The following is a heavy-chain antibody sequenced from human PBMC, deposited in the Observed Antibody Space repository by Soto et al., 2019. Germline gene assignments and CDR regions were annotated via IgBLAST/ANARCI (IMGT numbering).Heavy chain of an antibody. Sequence: PSETLSLTCTVSGGSLSGYYWSWIRQPPGKGLEWIGHMHYSGNTNYNPSLKSRVTMSLDTSNNQFSLKLSSVTAADTALYYCTRGSGWTEDYWGQGTLVTVSS. V-gene: IGHV4-59*01. CDR2: MHYSGNT. J-gene: IGHJ4*02. CDR3: TRGSGWTEDY. CDR1: GGSLSGYY. D-gene: IGHD3-3*01.